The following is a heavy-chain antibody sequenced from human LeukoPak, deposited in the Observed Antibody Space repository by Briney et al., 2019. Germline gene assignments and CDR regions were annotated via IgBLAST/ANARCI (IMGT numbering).Heavy chain of an antibody. J-gene: IGHJ4*02. Sequence: ASVKVSCKASGGTFSSYAISWVRQAPGQGLEWMGRIIPILGIANYAQKFQGRLTITADKSTSTAYMELSSLRSEDTAVYYCARGNDVDTAMVGADWGQGTLVTVSS. D-gene: IGHD5-18*01. V-gene: IGHV1-69*04. CDR1: GGTFSSYA. CDR3: ARGNDVDTAMVGAD. CDR2: IIPILGIA.